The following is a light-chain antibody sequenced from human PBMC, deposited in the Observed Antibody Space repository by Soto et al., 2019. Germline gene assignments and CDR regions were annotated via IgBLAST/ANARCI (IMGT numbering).Light chain of an antibody. J-gene: IGLJ2*01. V-gene: IGLV2-14*01. Sequence: QCALSQPASVSWSPGHSITISCTGTSSDIGNYDFVSWYQQVPGTAPKAMIYEVSSRPSGVSNRFSGSKSGNTASLTISGLQAEDEAYYYCSSYTTSTYFILFGGGTKVTVL. CDR3: SSYTTSTYFIL. CDR1: SSDIGNYDF. CDR2: EVS.